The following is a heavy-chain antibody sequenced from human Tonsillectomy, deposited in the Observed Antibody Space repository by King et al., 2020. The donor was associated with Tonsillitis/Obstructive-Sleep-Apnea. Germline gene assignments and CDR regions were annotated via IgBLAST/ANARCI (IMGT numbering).Heavy chain of an antibody. V-gene: IGHV3-53*01. J-gene: IGHJ6*03. CDR1: GFTVRHKY. D-gene: IGHD3-3*02. CDR2: IYGEGST. Sequence: VQLVESGGGLIQPGGSLRLACAASGFTVRHKYMAWVRQGPGKGLEWVSVIYGEGSTYYADSVKGRFTISRDGSKNTLLLHMSDLRAEDTAVYYCASQKDSTIFGVVIIYYMDVWGKGTTVTVSS. CDR3: ASQKDSTIFGVVIIYYMDV.